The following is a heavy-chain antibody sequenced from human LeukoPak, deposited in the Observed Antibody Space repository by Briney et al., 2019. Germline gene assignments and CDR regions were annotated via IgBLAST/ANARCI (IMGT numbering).Heavy chain of an antibody. J-gene: IGHJ6*03. CDR3: AKPVIPSFYQETYYMDV. V-gene: IGHV3-30*02. CDR2: IRHDESRT. CDR1: GFIFSAYG. D-gene: IGHD2-21*01. Sequence: PGGSLRLSCAASGFIFSAYGMHWVRQASGEGLEWVAYIRHDESRTFYADSVKGRFTISRDDSKNTLYPQMHILRAEDTALYYCAKPVIPSFYQETYYMDVWGKGTTVTVS.